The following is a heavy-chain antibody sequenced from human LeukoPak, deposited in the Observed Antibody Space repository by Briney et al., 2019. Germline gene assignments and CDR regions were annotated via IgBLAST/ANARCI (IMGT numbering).Heavy chain of an antibody. CDR3: AREMGYCSSTSCYDAFDI. J-gene: IGHJ3*02. CDR2: IYTSGST. V-gene: IGHV4-4*07. CDR1: GGSISSYY. D-gene: IGHD2-2*01. Sequence: PSETPSLTCTVSGGSISSYYWSWIRQPAGKGLEWIGRIYTSGSTNYNPSLKSRVTMSVDTSKNQFSLKLSSVTAADTAVYYCAREMGYCSSTSCYDAFDIWGQGTMVTVSS.